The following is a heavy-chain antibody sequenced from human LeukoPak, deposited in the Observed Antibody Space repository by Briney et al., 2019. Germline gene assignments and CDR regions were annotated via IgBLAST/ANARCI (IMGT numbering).Heavy chain of an antibody. CDR2: IYYSGST. CDR3: ARECSSTSCYGYYFDY. D-gene: IGHD2-2*01. V-gene: IGHV4-59*01. CDR1: GGSISSYY. Sequence: PSETLSLTCTVSGGSISSYYWSWLRQPPGKGLEWIGYIYYSGSTNYNPSLKSRVTISVDTSKNQFSLKLSSVTAADTAVYYCARECSSTSCYGYYFDYWGQGTLVTVSS. J-gene: IGHJ4*02.